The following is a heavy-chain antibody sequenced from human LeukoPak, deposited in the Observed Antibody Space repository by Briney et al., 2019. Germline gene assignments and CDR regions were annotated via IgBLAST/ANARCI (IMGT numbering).Heavy chain of an antibody. V-gene: IGHV3-7*01. CDR3: ARDNRAMVRGVDFDY. CDR2: IKQDGSEK. CDR1: GFTFSSYW. Sequence: GGSLRLSCAASGFTFSSYWMSWVRQAPGKGLEWVANIKQDGSEKYYVDSVKGRFTISRDNAKNSLYLQMNSLRAEDTAVYYCARDNRAMVRGVDFDYWGQGTLVTVSS. D-gene: IGHD3-10*01. J-gene: IGHJ4*02.